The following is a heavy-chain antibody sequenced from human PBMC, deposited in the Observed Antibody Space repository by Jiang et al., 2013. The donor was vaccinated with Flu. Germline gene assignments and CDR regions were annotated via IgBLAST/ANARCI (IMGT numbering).Heavy chain of an antibody. V-gene: IGHV1-2*02. J-gene: IGHJ5*02. CDR3: SRTPPGGPYTNFDP. D-gene: IGHD4-11*01. CDR1: GYTFTGYY. CDR2: INPNNGNT. Sequence: SGAEVKKPGASVRVSCKASGYTFTGYYLHWLRQAPGQGPEWMGWINPNNGNTRYGQKFQGRVTLTRDTSISTGYMDLSRLRSDDTAVYYCSRTPPGGPYTNFDPWGQGTLVTVSS.